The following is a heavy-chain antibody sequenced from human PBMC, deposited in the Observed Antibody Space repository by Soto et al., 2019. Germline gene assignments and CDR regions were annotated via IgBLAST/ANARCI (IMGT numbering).Heavy chain of an antibody. D-gene: IGHD6-19*01. J-gene: IGHJ4*02. CDR3: ARALGQWLTFDY. V-gene: IGHV3-53*01. CDR1: GFTVSSNY. Sequence: GGSLRLSCAASGFTVSSNYMSWVRQAPGKGLEWVSVIYSGGSTYYADSVKGRFTISRDNSKNTLYLQMNSLRAEDTAVYYCARALGQWLTFDYWGQGTLVTVSS. CDR2: IYSGGST.